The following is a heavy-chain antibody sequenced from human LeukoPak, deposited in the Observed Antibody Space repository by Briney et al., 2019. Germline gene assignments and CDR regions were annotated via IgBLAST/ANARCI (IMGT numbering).Heavy chain of an antibody. CDR1: GFTFRSYG. V-gene: IGHV3-23*01. D-gene: IGHD2-2*01. J-gene: IGHJ4*02. Sequence: GGSLRLSCAASGFTFRSYGMTWVRQAPGKGLEWVSTITGSGSVSNTFYADSVKGRFTISRDNSKNTLYPQMNSLRPEDTAVYYCAKDGGDSTTSRGYWGQGTLVTVTS. CDR3: AKDGGDSTTSRGY. CDR2: ITGSGSVSNT.